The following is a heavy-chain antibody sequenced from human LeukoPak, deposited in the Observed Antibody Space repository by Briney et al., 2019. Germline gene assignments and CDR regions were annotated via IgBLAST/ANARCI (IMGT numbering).Heavy chain of an antibody. Sequence: SETLPLTCGVSGGSISGTNWWSWVRQPPGQGLEWIGEISLAGQTNYNPSLNGRVTMSLDKSSNQLSLHLTSVTAADTATYYCSRESGPFCPFGYWGQGTLVIVSS. CDR2: ISLAGQT. D-gene: IGHD1-26*01. CDR1: GGSISGTNW. V-gene: IGHV4/OR15-8*02. J-gene: IGHJ4*02. CDR3: SRESGPFCPFGY.